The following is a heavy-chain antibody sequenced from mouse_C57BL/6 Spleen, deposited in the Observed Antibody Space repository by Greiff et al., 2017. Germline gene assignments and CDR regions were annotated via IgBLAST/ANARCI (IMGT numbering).Heavy chain of an antibody. V-gene: IGHV5-17*01. CDR2: ISSGSSTI. Sequence: EVMLVESGGGLVKPGGSLKLSCAASGFTFSDYGMHWVRQAPEKGLEWVAYISSGSSTIYYADTVKGRFTISRDNAKNTLFRQMTSLRSEDTAMYYCASEATVVAYFDYWGQGTTLTVSS. J-gene: IGHJ2*01. CDR1: GFTFSDYG. D-gene: IGHD1-1*01. CDR3: ASEATVVAYFDY.